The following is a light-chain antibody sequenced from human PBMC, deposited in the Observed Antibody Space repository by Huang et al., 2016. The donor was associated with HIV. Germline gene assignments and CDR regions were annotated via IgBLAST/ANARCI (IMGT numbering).Light chain of an antibody. CDR1: QDIDNY. V-gene: IGKV1-27*01. CDR2: AAS. J-gene: IGKJ5*01. CDR3: QKYNSAPIT. Sequence: DIQMTQSPSSLSASVGDSVTITCRARQDIDNYLAWYQQKPGTDTKLLIFAASALKSGGPPRFSGSGAGTHFSLNISSLQPEDVATYYCQKYNSAPITFGQGTRLEI.